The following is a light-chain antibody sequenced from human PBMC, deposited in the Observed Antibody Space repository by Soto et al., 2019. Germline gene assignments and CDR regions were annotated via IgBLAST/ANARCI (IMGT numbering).Light chain of an antibody. CDR1: QTVRNNY. J-gene: IGKJ1*01. Sequence: EFVLTQSPGSLSLSPGERATLSCRASQTVRNNYLAWYQQKPGQAPRLLIYDASSRATGIPDRFSGGGSGTEFTLTISSLQSEDFAVYYCQQYNNWPPWTFGQGPRWIS. CDR3: QQYNNWPPWT. V-gene: IGKV3-20*01. CDR2: DAS.